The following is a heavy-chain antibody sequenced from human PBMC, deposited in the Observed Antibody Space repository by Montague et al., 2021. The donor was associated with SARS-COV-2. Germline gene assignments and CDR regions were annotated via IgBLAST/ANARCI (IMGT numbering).Heavy chain of an antibody. V-gene: IGHV3-23*01. CDR3: ARDQNHGMDV. J-gene: IGHJ6*02. Sequence: RLSLSASGFTFSSHGMYWVRQPPGKGLEWVSEIHGRGDGTYYADSVKGRFTISRDNSKNTLYLQMNSLRVEDTAVYYCARDQNHGMDVWGQGTTVIVSS. CDR2: IHGRGDGT. CDR1: GFTFSSHG. D-gene: IGHD1-14*01.